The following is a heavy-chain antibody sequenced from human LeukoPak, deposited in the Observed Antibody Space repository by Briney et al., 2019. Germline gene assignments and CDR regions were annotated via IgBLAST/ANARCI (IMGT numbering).Heavy chain of an antibody. J-gene: IGHJ3*02. V-gene: IGHV5-51*01. CDR3: ATRHSSGWYDSFDI. D-gene: IGHD6-19*01. Sequence: GESLKISCKGSGYSFTNYWIGWVRQVPGKGLEWMGIIYPGDSDTRYSPSFQGQVTISAAKSINTAYLQRNSLKASDTAMYYCATRHSSGWYDSFDIWGQGTMVTVSS. CDR2: IYPGDSDT. CDR1: GYSFTNYW.